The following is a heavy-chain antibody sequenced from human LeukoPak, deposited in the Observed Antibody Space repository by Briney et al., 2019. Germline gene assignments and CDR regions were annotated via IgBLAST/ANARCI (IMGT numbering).Heavy chain of an antibody. CDR1: GGTFSSYA. J-gene: IGHJ5*02. Sequence: SVKVSCKASGGTFSSYAISWVRQAPGQGLEWTGGIIPIFGTANYAQKFQGRVTITADKSTSTAYMELSSLRSEDTAVYYCARERYCSSTSCYLWFDPWGQGTLVTVSS. V-gene: IGHV1-69*06. CDR3: ARERYCSSTSCYLWFDP. CDR2: IIPIFGTA. D-gene: IGHD2-2*01.